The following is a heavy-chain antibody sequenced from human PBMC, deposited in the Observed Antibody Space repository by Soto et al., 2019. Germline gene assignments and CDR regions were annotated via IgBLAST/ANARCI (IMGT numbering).Heavy chain of an antibody. J-gene: IGHJ3*02. CDR3: ERQRAWYGEWAFDI. D-gene: IGHD3-10*01. CDR2: INYSGHT. Sequence: QLQESGPGLVKPSETMSLTCTVSGDSSSGGIFYWGWMRQLAGKGLEWIGSINYSGHTYHNPSLKSRVTISVDKSRKKLYLDLTSVTAAETAVYYCERQRAWYGEWAFDIWGQGTIVTVSS. V-gene: IGHV4-39*01. CDR1: GDSSSGGIFY.